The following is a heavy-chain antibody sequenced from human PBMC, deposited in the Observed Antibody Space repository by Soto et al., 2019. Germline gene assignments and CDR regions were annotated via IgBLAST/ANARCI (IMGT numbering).Heavy chain of an antibody. Sequence: GGSLRLSCAASGFTFSSYAMSWVRQAPGKGLEWASAISGSGGSTYYADSVKGRFTISRDNSKNTLYLQMNSLRAEDTAVYYCAKRPGPDSSSWYVAWFDPWGQGTLVTVSS. CDR2: ISGSGGST. D-gene: IGHD6-13*01. CDR1: GFTFSSYA. V-gene: IGHV3-23*01. CDR3: AKRPGPDSSSWYVAWFDP. J-gene: IGHJ5*02.